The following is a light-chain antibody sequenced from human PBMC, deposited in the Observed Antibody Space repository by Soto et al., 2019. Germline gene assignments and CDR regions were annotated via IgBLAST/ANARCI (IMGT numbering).Light chain of an antibody. Sequence: EVGLTHSPGTLSLSPGERATLSCRASRTVDGNYLAWYHQKPGQAPRLLIHSASTRAPGIPDRFSASGAGTDFTLTISRLEPEDSAVYYCQQYSASPRTFGPGTKVDIK. CDR3: QQYSASPRT. V-gene: IGKV3-20*01. CDR2: SAS. CDR1: RTVDGNY. J-gene: IGKJ3*01.